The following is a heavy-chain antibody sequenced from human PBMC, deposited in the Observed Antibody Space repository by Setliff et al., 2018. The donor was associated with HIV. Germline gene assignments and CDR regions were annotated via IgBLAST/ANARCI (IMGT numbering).Heavy chain of an antibody. V-gene: IGHV4-30-4*08. CDR3: ARASGAKYYYGMDV. CDR2: MSDIGST. Sequence: PSETLSLTCTVSGGSISSGDYYWSWIRQPPGKGLEWIGYMSDIGSTYYNPSLKSRVTISADTSRNGFSLNLNSVTAADTAVYFCARASGAKYYYGMDVWGQGTTVTVSS. J-gene: IGHJ6*02. D-gene: IGHD1-26*01. CDR1: GGSISSGDYY.